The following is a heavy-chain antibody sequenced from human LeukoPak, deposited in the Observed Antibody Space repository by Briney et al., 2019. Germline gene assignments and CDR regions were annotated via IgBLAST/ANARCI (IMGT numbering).Heavy chain of an antibody. CDR3: ARPEGLSDPYYFDY. CDR1: GYSFTSYW. J-gene: IGHJ4*02. CDR2: IDPSDSYT. D-gene: IGHD3-3*01. V-gene: IGHV5-10-1*04. Sequence: GESLKISCKGSGYSFTSYWISWVRQMPGKGLEWMGRIDPSDSYTNYSPSFQGQVTISADKSISTAYLQWSSLKASDTAMYYCARPEGLSDPYYFDYWGQGTLVTVSS.